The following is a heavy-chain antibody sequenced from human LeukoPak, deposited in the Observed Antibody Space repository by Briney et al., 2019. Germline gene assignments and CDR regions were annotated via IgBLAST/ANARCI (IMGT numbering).Heavy chain of an antibody. V-gene: IGHV3-23*01. Sequence: GGSLRLSCAASGFTFSSYAMSWVRQAPGKGLEWVSAISGSGGSTYYADSVKGRFTISRDNSKNTLYLQMNGLRAEDTAVYYCAKDLSYYDSSGYCSWFDPWGQGTLVTVSS. CDR1: GFTFSSYA. CDR3: AKDLSYYDSSGYCSWFDP. CDR2: ISGSGGST. J-gene: IGHJ5*02. D-gene: IGHD3-22*01.